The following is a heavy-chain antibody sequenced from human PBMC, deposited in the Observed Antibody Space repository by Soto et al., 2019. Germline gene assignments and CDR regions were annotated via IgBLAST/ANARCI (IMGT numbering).Heavy chain of an antibody. Sequence: GGSLRLSCAASGFTFSDYYMSWIRQAPGKGLEWVSYITSSGDAIYYADSVKGRFTISRDSSKNTLYLQMNSLRPEDTAVYYCTREGPSSLTSYFDYWGQGTLVTVSS. J-gene: IGHJ4*02. V-gene: IGHV3-11*04. CDR2: ITSSGDAI. CDR1: GFTFSDYY. D-gene: IGHD2-2*01. CDR3: TREGPSSLTSYFDY.